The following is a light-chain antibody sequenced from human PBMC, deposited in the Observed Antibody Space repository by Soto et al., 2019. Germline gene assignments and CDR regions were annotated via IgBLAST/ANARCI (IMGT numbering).Light chain of an antibody. CDR1: QSISSW. J-gene: IGKJ2*01. Sequence: DIQMTQSPSTLSASVGDRVTITCRASQSISSWLAWYQQKPGKAPKLLIYDASSLESGVPSRFSGSGSGTEFTLTISSIQPDDFAPYYCQQYNSYSYTFGQGTKVDIK. CDR3: QQYNSYSYT. CDR2: DAS. V-gene: IGKV1-5*01.